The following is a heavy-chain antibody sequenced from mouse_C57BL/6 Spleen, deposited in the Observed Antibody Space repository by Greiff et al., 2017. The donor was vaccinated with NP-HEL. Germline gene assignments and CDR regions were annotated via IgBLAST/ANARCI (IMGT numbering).Heavy chain of an antibody. CDR2: IYPRSGNT. CDR3: ARTLYDGYYVYAMDY. CDR1: GYTFTSYG. J-gene: IGHJ4*01. D-gene: IGHD2-3*01. V-gene: IGHV1-81*01. Sequence: QVQLKESGAELARPGASVKLSCKASGYTFTSYGISWVKQRTGQGLEWIGEIYPRSGNTYYNEKFKGKATLTADKSSSTAYMELRSLTSEDSAVYFCARTLYDGYYVYAMDYWGQGTSVTVSS.